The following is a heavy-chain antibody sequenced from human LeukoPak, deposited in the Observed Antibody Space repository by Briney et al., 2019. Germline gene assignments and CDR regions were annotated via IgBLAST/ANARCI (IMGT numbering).Heavy chain of an antibody. CDR1: GYTFTSYG. D-gene: IGHD3-22*01. J-gene: IGHJ3*02. V-gene: IGHV1-18*01. CDR2: ISAYNGNT. Sequence: ASVNVSCKASGYTFTSYGISWVRQAPGQGLEWMGWISAYNGNTNYAQKLQGRVTMATDTSTSTAYMELRSLRSDDTAVYYCARDIGSSGFDAFDIWGQGTMVTVSS. CDR3: ARDIGSSGFDAFDI.